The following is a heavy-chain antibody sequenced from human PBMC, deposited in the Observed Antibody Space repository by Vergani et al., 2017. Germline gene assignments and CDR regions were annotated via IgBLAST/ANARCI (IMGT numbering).Heavy chain of an antibody. CDR3: ARHKRYYDSSGYYLFGY. Sequence: QVQLVQSGAEVKKPGASVKVSCKASGGTFSSYGISWVRQAPGQGLEWMGWISAYNGNTNYAQKLQGRVTMTTDTSTSTAYMELRSLRSDDTAVYYCARHKRYYDSSGYYLFGYWGQGTLVTVSS. D-gene: IGHD3-22*01. CDR1: GGTFSSYG. J-gene: IGHJ4*02. CDR2: ISAYNGNT. V-gene: IGHV1-18*01.